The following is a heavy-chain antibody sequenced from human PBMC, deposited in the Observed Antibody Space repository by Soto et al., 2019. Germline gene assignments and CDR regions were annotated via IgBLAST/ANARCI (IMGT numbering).Heavy chain of an antibody. CDR1: GFTFSSYA. CDR3: ARELITPDAFDI. V-gene: IGHV3-7*01. Sequence: PGGSLRLSCAASGFTFSSYAMHWVRQAPGKGLEWVANIKQDGSEKYYVDSVKGRFTISRDNAKNSLYLQMNSLRAEDTAVYYCARELITPDAFDIWGQGTMVTVSS. CDR2: IKQDGSEK. J-gene: IGHJ3*02. D-gene: IGHD3-16*01.